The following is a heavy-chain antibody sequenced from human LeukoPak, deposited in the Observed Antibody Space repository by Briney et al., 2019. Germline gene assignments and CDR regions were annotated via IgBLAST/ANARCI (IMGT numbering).Heavy chain of an antibody. CDR2: TYYSGST. J-gene: IGHJ4*02. CDR1: GGSISSYY. CDR3: ARHGLKYYYGSGSDKFDY. D-gene: IGHD3-10*01. Sequence: SETLSLTCTVSGGSISSYYWSWIRQPPGKGLEWIGYTYYSGSTNYNPSLKSRVTISVDTSKNQFSLKLSSVTAAAAAVYYCARHGLKYYYGSGSDKFDYWGQGTLVTVSS. V-gene: IGHV4-59*08.